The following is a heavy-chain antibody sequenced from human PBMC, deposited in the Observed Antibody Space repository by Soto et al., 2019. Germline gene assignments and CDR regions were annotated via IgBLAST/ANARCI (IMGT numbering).Heavy chain of an antibody. V-gene: IGHV3-30*03. J-gene: IGHJ4*02. CDR3: ATSASSDH. CDR1: GFLFDTYG. D-gene: IGHD1-26*01. Sequence: VQLVESGGGVVQPGRSLRLSCVASGFLFDTYGMHWVRQTPGKGLEWVAIISYDGSHKEYADSVKGRLAISRDNSENTLYLQMNNLGVEDTALYYCATSASSDHWGQGTQVTVSS. CDR2: ISYDGSHK.